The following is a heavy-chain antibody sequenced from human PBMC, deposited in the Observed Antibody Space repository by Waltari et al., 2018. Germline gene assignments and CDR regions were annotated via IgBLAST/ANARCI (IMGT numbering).Heavy chain of an antibody. D-gene: IGHD6-19*01. CDR2: INPNSGGT. CDR1: GYPFTGYY. CDR3: AREGSSGPRGFDY. V-gene: IGHV1-2*02. J-gene: IGHJ4*02. Sequence: QVQLVQSGAEVKQPGASVKVSCKASGYPFTGYYMPWVRQAPGQGLEWRGWINPNSGGTNYAQKFQGRVTMTRDTSISTAYMELSRLRSDDTAVYYCAREGSSGPRGFDYWGQGTLVTVSS.